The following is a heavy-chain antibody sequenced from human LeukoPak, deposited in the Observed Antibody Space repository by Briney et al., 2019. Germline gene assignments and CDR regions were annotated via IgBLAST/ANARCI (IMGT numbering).Heavy chain of an antibody. Sequence: GGSLRLSCAASGFTFSSYAMSWVRQAPGKGLEWVSAISGSGGSTYYADSVKGRFTISRDNSKNTLYLQMNSLRAEDTAVYYCARENYDFWSGLRTYYYYYYMDVWGKGTTVTVSS. J-gene: IGHJ6*03. CDR2: ISGSGGST. D-gene: IGHD3-3*01. V-gene: IGHV3-23*01. CDR3: ARENYDFWSGLRTYYYYYYMDV. CDR1: GFTFSSYA.